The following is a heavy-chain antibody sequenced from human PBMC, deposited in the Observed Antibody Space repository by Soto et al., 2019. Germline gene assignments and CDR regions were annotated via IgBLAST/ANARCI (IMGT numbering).Heavy chain of an antibody. Sequence: GSLRLSCAASGLTFSSYSMNWVRQAPGKGLEWVSYISSSSSTIYYADSVKGRFTISRDNAKNSLYLQMNSLRAEDTAVYYCARHYSSSWSYNWFDPWGQGTLVTVSS. V-gene: IGHV3-48*01. CDR3: ARHYSSSWSYNWFDP. CDR2: ISSSSSTI. J-gene: IGHJ5*02. CDR1: GLTFSSYS. D-gene: IGHD6-13*01.